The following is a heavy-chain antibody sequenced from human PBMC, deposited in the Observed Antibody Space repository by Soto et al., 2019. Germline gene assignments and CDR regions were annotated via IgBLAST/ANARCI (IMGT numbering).Heavy chain of an antibody. V-gene: IGHV3-30*03. D-gene: IGHD1-26*01. CDR1: GFTFSGYG. CDR3: ALSGSYAVRWFDP. J-gene: IGHJ5*02. Sequence: GGSLRLSCAASGFTFSGYGMHWVRQAPGKGLEWVAVISYDGSNKYYADSVKGRFTISRDNSKNTLYLQMNSLRAEDTAVYYCALSGSYAVRWFDPWGQGTLVTVSS. CDR2: ISYDGSNK.